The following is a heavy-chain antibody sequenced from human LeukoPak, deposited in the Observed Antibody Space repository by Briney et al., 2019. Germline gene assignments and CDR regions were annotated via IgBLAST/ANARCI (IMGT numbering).Heavy chain of an antibody. D-gene: IGHD1-7*01. CDR2: IKQDGSEK. CDR3: AREDDWNYEDY. V-gene: IGHV3-7*01. Sequence: GGSLRLSCAASGFTFSNYWMSWVRQVPGEGLEWVANIKQDGSEKYYVNSVKGRFTISRDNAKNSLYLQMNSLGAEDTAIYYCAREDDWNYEDYWGQGTLVTVSS. CDR1: GFTFSNYW. J-gene: IGHJ4*02.